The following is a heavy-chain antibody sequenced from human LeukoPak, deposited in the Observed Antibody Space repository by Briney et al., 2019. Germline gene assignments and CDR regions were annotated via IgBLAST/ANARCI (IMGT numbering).Heavy chain of an antibody. J-gene: IGHJ4*02. CDR1: GFTFRNYG. D-gene: IGHD5-24*01. CDR2: TIGTGDSK. V-gene: IGHV3-23*01. CDR3: ASLYNDYGDY. Sequence: GGSLRLSCAASGFTFRNYGMSWVRQAPGKGLEWVSGTIGTGDSKFYADPVKGRFTISRDNARNTLYLHMNSLRIDDPAVYYCASLYNDYGDYWGQGDLVTVSS.